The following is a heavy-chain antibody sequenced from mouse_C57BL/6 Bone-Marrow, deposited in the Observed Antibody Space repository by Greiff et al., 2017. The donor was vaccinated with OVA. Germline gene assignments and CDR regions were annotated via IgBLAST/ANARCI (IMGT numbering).Heavy chain of an antibody. CDR3: AGGWVPYAMDY. J-gene: IGHJ4*01. CDR2: INPRNGGT. CDR1: GYTFTSYW. D-gene: IGHD2-3*01. Sequence: VQLLQPGTELVKPGASVKLSCKASGYTFTSYWIHWVKQRPGQGLEWIGKINPRNGGTDYSEKFKSKATLTVDKTSSTAYMQLSSLSSEESAAYYCAGGWVPYAMDYWGQGTTVTVSA. V-gene: IGHV1-53*01.